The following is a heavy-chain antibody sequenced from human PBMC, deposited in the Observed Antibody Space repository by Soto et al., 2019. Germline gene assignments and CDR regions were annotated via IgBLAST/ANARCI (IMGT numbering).Heavy chain of an antibody. J-gene: IGHJ6*02. V-gene: IGHV3-21*01. D-gene: IGHD2-15*01. CDR1: GFTFRTYT. CDR3: ARDRGYDAHDYYYNAMDV. CDR2: IRGFSPYT. Sequence: KPGGSLRLSXISSGFTFRTYTMNWVRQAPGKGLEWVSGIRGFSPYTFYAESVKGRFTISRDNAKNSLYLQMNSLRAEDTAVYYCARDRGYDAHDYYYNAMDVWGQGTTVTVSS.